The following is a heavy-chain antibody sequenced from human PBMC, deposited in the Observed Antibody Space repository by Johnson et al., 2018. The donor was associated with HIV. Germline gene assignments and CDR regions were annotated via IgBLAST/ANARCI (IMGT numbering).Heavy chain of an antibody. V-gene: IGHV3-23*04. CDR3: AASVYYYDSSGYFAFDI. CDR1: GVTFSSYA. CDR2: ISGSGGST. D-gene: IGHD3-22*01. J-gene: IGHJ3*02. Sequence: VQLVESGGGVVQPGGSLRLSCAASGVTFSSYAMSWVRQAPGKGLEWVSAISGSGGSTYYADSVKGRFTISRDNSKNTLYLQMNSLRAEDTAVYYCAASVYYYDSSGYFAFDIWGQGTMVTVSS.